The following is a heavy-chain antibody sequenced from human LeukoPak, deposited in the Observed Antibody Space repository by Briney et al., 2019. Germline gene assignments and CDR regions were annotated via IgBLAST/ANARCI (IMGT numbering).Heavy chain of an antibody. V-gene: IGHV4-39*01. J-gene: IGHJ6*02. CDR2: IYYSGST. Sequence: PSETLSLTCTVSGGSISSSSYYWGWIRQPPGKGLEWIGSIYYSGSTYYNPSLKSRVTISVDTSKNQFSLKLSSVTAADTAVYYCARSYSDYYYGMDVWGQGTTVTVSS. D-gene: IGHD1-26*01. CDR3: ARSYSDYYYGMDV. CDR1: GGSISSSSYY.